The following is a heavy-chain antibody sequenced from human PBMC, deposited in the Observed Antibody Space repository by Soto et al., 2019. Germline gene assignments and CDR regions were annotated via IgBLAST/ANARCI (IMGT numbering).Heavy chain of an antibody. CDR2: FSGSGGNI. Sequence: LRLSCVASGFTFSTHAMSWVRQAPGKGLEWVSTFSGSGGNIYYAESVKGRLTISRDDSKNTLYLHMNSLRVEDTAVYYCAKDPPWTVGPLAMDVWGQGTTVTVSS. CDR3: AKDPPWTVGPLAMDV. D-gene: IGHD3-3*01. J-gene: IGHJ6*02. V-gene: IGHV3-23*01. CDR1: GFTFSTHA.